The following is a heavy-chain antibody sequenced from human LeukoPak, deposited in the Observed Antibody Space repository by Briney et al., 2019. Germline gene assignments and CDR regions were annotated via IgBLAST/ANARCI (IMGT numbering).Heavy chain of an antibody. CDR2: VGRSGADT. CDR3: VKHSGGVYGNSPY. V-gene: IGHV3-23*01. CDR1: GFTFSSYS. D-gene: IGHD1-1*01. Sequence: SGGSLRLSCVPSGFTFSSYSVSWFRQAPGKGLEWVSTVGRSGADTYYADSVRGRFTISKDSSKNTLQMNSLSAEDTAIYFCVKHSGGVYGNSPYCGQGILVTVSS. J-gene: IGHJ4*02.